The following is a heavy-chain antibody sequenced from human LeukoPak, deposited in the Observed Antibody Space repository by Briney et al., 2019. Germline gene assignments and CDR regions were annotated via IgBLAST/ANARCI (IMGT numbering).Heavy chain of an antibody. Sequence: PGGSLRLSCAASGFTLSSYAMSWVRQAPGKGLEWVSAISGSGGFTYYADSVKGRFTISRDNSKNTLYLQMNSLRAEDTAVYYCAKVPNSGSYPLIFDYWGQGTLVTVSS. V-gene: IGHV3-23*01. D-gene: IGHD1-26*01. J-gene: IGHJ4*02. CDR2: ISGSGGFT. CDR3: AKVPNSGSYPLIFDY. CDR1: GFTLSSYA.